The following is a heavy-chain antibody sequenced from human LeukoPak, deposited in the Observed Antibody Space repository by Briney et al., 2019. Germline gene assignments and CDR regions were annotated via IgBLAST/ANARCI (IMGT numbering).Heavy chain of an antibody. CDR1: GYAFINYA. V-gene: IGHV1-46*01. D-gene: IGHD4-17*01. CDR2: INPSGGST. J-gene: IGHJ6*02. Sequence: GASVKVSCKASGYAFINYAISWVRQAPGQGLEWMGIINPSGGSTSYAQKFQGRVTMTRDTSTSTVYMELSSLRSEDTAVYYCARIRNGMDVWGQGTTVTVSS. CDR3: ARIRNGMDV.